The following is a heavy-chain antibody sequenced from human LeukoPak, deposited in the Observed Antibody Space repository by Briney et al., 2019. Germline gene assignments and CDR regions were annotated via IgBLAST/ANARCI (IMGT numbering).Heavy chain of an antibody. CDR1: GYSISSGYY. CDR2: IYHSGST. J-gene: IGHJ4*02. CDR3: AREGGATQPFDY. Sequence: PSETLSLTCAVSGYSISSGYYWGWIRQPPGKGLEWIGSIYHSGSTYYNPSLKGRVTISVDTSKNQFSLKLSSVTAADTAAYYCAREGGATQPFDYWGQGTLVTVSS. V-gene: IGHV4-38-2*02. D-gene: IGHD1-26*01.